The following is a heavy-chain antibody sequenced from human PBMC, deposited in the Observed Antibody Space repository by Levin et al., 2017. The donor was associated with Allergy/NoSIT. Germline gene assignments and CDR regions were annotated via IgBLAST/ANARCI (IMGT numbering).Heavy chain of an antibody. J-gene: IGHJ4*02. CDR2: ISGSGGST. CDR1: GFTFSSYA. V-gene: IGHV3-23*01. Sequence: LSLTCAASGFTFSSYAMSWVRQAPGKGLEWVSAISGSGGSTYYADSVKGRFTISRDNSKNTLYLQMNSLRAEDTAVYYCAKGAGTVVTPYYFDYWGQGTLVTVSS. CDR3: AKGAGTVVTPYYFDY. D-gene: IGHD4-23*01.